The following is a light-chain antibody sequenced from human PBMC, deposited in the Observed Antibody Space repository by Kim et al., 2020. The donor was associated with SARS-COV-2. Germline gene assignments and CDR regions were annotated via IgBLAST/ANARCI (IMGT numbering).Light chain of an antibody. CDR2: AAS. J-gene: IGKJ3*01. CDR1: QGISSY. Sequence: STGDRVTITCRASQGISSYLGWYQQKPGKAPKLLIYAASTWQSGVPSRFSGSGSGTDFTLTISCLQSEDFATYYCQQYYSYPPFTFGPGTKVDIK. CDR3: QQYYSYPPFT. V-gene: IGKV1-8*01.